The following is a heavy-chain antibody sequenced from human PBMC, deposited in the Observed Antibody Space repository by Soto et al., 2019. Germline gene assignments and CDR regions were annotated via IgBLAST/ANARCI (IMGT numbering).Heavy chain of an antibody. V-gene: IGHV4-39*01. CDR2: MYYSGTT. D-gene: IGHD6-25*01. Sequence: QLQLQESGPGLVKPSETLSLTCTVSGGSISSSDFYWGWLRQTTGKGLEFIGSMYYSGTTYYNPSLKSRVTISVDTSKNQFTLKLISVTAADTAVYYCAVVDSTGNWFYPWGEGALVTVSS. CDR1: GGSISSSDFY. CDR3: AVVDSTGNWFYP. J-gene: IGHJ5*02.